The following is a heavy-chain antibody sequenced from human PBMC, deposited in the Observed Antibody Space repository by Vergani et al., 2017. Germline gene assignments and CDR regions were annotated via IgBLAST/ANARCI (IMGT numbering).Heavy chain of an antibody. V-gene: IGHV3-23*01. CDR1: GFTFDTYT. Sequence: EVQFLESGGGLVQPGGSRRLSCPGAGFTFDTYTIAYVPQAPGKGLEGVANISRGGGDIFYADSVKGHFITYRDNSKNTLYLQMNSLKDDDTGVYYCTTGGCLYDLLGEYLQYGVRGTLVSVSS. CDR3: TTGGCLYDLLGEYLQY. J-gene: IGHJ4*02. D-gene: IGHD1-14*01. CDR2: ISRGGGDI.